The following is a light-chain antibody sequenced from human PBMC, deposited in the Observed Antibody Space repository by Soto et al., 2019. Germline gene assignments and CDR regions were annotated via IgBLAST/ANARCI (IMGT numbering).Light chain of an antibody. V-gene: IGKV1-5*01. CDR2: AAS. CDR3: QQYNSYSWT. CDR1: QSISSW. J-gene: IGKJ1*01. Sequence: DIQMTQSPSTLSASVGDRVTITCRASQSISSWLAWYQQKPGKAPRLLIYAASSLKSGVPSRFSGSGSGTEFTLTISSLQPDDLATYYCQQYNSYSWTFGQGTKVDIK.